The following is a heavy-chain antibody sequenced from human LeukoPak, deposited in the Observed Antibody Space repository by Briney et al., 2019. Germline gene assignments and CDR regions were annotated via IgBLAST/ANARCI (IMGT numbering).Heavy chain of an antibody. CDR2: IYYSGST. V-gene: IGHV4-61*05. CDR3: ARLYCSGGSCYFDY. D-gene: IGHD2-15*01. Sequence: PSETLSLTCTVSGGSISSSSYYWGWIRQPPGKGLEWIGYIYYSGSTNYNPSLKSRVTISVDTSKNQFSLKLSSVTAADTAVYYCARLYCSGGSCYFDYWGQGTLVTVSS. J-gene: IGHJ4*02. CDR1: GGSISSSSYY.